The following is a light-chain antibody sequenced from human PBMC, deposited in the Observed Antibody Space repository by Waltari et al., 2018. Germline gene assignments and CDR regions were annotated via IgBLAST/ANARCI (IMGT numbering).Light chain of an antibody. CDR3: QQYGQT. J-gene: IGKJ1*01. V-gene: IGKV3-20*01. CDR1: QTVSSNF. Sequence: EIVLTQPPGTLSLSPGERATLSCRPSQTVSSNFLAWYQQKRGQAPRLLIYGASNRTTGIPDRFSGSGSGTHFTLTISRLEPEDFAVYYCQQYGQTFGQGTKVEIK. CDR2: GAS.